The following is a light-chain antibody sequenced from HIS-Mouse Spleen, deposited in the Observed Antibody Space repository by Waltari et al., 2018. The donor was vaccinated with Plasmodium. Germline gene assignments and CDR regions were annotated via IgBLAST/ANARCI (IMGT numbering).Light chain of an antibody. Sequence: QSALTQPASVSGSPGQSITIPCPGTSTDVGSYNLFSWYQQHPGKAPNLMIYEGSKRPSGVSNRFSGSKSGNTASLTISGLQAEDEADYYCCSYAGSSTYVFGTGTKVTVL. CDR3: CSYAGSSTYV. CDR1: STDVGSYNL. CDR2: EGS. V-gene: IGLV2-23*01. J-gene: IGLJ1*01.